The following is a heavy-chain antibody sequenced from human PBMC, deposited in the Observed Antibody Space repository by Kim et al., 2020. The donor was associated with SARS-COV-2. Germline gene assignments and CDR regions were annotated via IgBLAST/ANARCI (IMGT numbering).Heavy chain of an antibody. CDR1: GFTFSSYE. J-gene: IGHJ3*02. V-gene: IGHV3-48*03. D-gene: IGHD6-13*01. CDR2: ISSSGSTI. Sequence: GGSLRLSCAASGFTFSSYEMNWVRQAPGKGLEWVSYISSSGSTIYYADSVKGRFTISRDNAKNSLYLQMNSLRAEDTAVYYCARVGRAGYSSSWYGAFDIWGQGTMVTVSS. CDR3: ARVGRAGYSSSWYGAFDI.